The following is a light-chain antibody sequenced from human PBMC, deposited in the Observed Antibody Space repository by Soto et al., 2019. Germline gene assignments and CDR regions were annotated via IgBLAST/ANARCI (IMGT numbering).Light chain of an antibody. CDR3: SSFTSTITRYA. Sequence: QSALTQPASVSGSPGQSITISCTGTSSDVGGYNYVSWFQHHPGKAPKLIIYEVSYRPSGVSNRFSGSKSGDKASLTISGLQAEDEADYYCSSFTSTITRYAFGTGTKVTVL. J-gene: IGLJ1*01. V-gene: IGLV2-14*01. CDR2: EVS. CDR1: SSDVGGYNY.